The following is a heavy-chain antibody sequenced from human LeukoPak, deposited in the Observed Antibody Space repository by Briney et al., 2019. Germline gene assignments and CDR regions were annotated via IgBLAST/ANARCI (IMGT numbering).Heavy chain of an antibody. J-gene: IGHJ4*02. CDR2: ISSSSSYI. V-gene: IGHV3-21*01. D-gene: IGHD3-22*01. CDR3: ARGFSYYDSSGYYYTFDY. CDR1: GFTFSSYS. Sequence: GGSLRLSCAASGFTFSSYSMNWVRQAPGKGLEWVTSISSSSSYIYYADSVKGRFTISRDNAKNSLYLQMNSLRAEDTAVYYCARGFSYYDSSGYYYTFDYWGQGTLVTVSS.